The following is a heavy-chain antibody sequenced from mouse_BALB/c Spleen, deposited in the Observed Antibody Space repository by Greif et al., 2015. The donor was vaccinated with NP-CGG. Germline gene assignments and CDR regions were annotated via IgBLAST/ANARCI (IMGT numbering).Heavy chain of an antibody. CDR1: GFSLTSYG. J-gene: IGHJ3*01. CDR3: ASSARDTWFAY. Sequence: QVQLQQSGPGLVQPSQSLSITCTVSGFSLTSYGVHWVRQSPGKGLEWLGVIWSGGSTDYNAAFISRLSISKDNSKSQVFFKMNSLQANDTAIYYCASSARDTWFAYWGQGTLVTVSA. D-gene: IGHD3-1*01. V-gene: IGHV2-2*02. CDR2: IWSGGST.